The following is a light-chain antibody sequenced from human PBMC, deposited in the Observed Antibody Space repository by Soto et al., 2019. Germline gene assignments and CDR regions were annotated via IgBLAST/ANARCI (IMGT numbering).Light chain of an antibody. CDR2: GAS. CDR3: QQYNYWPPIT. J-gene: IGKJ5*01. Sequence: EIVMTQSPATLSVSPGERATLSCRASQSISSNLAWYQQKPGQAPRILIYGASTRATGVPARFSGSGSGTDFTLTISSLQSEDFAIYYCQQYNYWPPITFGQGTRLEIK. CDR1: QSISSN. V-gene: IGKV3-15*01.